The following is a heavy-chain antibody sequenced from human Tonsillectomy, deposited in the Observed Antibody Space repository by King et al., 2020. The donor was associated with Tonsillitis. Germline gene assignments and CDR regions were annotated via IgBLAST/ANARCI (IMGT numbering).Heavy chain of an antibody. CDR2: IYYSGSI. CDR1: GDSISSGAYS. Sequence: VQLQESGPGLVKPSQTLSLTCSVSGDSISSGAYSWNWIRQTPGKRLEWIGYIYYSGSIYYKSSLKSRLIISVDTSKNQFSLKVNSVTAADTAVYYCARAPRQDNWNHVRWFDPWGQGTLVTVSS. J-gene: IGHJ5*02. V-gene: IGHV4-30-4*07. CDR3: ARAPRQDNWNHVRWFDP. D-gene: IGHD1-1*01.